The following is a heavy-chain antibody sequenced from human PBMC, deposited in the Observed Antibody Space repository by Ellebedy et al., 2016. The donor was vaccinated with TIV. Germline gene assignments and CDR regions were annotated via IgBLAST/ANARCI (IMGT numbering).Heavy chain of an antibody. CDR2: INHSGST. D-gene: IGHD2-15*01. J-gene: IGHJ4*02. V-gene: IGHV4-34*01. CDR1: EFTLTNYW. CDR3: ASGDCSGGSCYKNDN. Sequence: GSLRLSCTASEFTLTNYWMTWVRQAPGKGLEWIGEINHSGSTSYTPSLKSRVTISIDISKNQFSLKLSSVTAADTAVYYCASGDCSGGSCYKNDNWGQGTLVTVSS.